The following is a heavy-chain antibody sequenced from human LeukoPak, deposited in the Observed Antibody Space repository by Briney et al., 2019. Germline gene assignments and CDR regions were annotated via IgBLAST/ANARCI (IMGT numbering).Heavy chain of an antibody. Sequence: GGSLRLSCAASGFTFSSYWMHWVRQAPGKGLVWVSRINSDGSSTSYADTVKGRFTISRDNAKNTLYLQMNSLRAEDTAVYYCARARYGGNYYFDYWGQGTLVTVSS. D-gene: IGHD4-23*01. V-gene: IGHV3-74*01. CDR1: GFTFSSYW. CDR2: INSDGSST. CDR3: ARARYGGNYYFDY. J-gene: IGHJ4*02.